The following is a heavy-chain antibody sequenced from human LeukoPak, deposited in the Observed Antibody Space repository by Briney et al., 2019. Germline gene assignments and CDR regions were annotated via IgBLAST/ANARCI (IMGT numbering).Heavy chain of an antibody. CDR2: TNKEGTGT. CDR1: GFTFSSYW. V-gene: IGHV3-74*01. Sequence: GGSLRLSCVASGFTFSSYWMHWVRQDPRKGLVWVSRTNKEGTGTTYADSVRGRFTISRDNAKNTLLLQVNSLRAEDTGVYYCAREMGSSSYVLDVWGQGTMVTVSS. J-gene: IGHJ3*01. CDR3: AREMGSSSYVLDV. D-gene: IGHD2-2*01.